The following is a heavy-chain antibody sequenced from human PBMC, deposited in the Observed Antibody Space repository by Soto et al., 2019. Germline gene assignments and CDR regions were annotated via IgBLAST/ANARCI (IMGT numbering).Heavy chain of an antibody. Sequence: SVKVSCKASGGTFSSYAISWVRQAPGQGLEWMGGIIPIFGTANYAQKFQGRVTITADESTSTAYMELSSLRSEDTAVYYCASPRQNTTVTNYYYYYYGMDVWGQGTTVTVYS. CDR1: GGTFSSYA. CDR3: ASPRQNTTVTNYYYYYYGMDV. J-gene: IGHJ6*02. V-gene: IGHV1-69*13. CDR2: IIPIFGTA. D-gene: IGHD4-17*01.